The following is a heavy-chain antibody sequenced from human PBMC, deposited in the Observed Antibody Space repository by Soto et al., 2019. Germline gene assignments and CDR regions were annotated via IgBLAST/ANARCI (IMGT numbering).Heavy chain of an antibody. CDR3: ARVLNGYSYGPGRGYYYYGMDV. V-gene: IGHV1-2*04. J-gene: IGHJ6*02. CDR1: GYAFTRYY. CDR2: INPNSGGT. D-gene: IGHD5-18*01. Sequence: SVKVSCKASGYAFTRYYMHWVRQAPGQGLEWVGWINPNSGGTNYAQKFQGWVTMTRDTSISTAYMELSRLRSDDTAVYYCARVLNGYSYGPGRGYYYYGMDVWGHGTTVTVSS.